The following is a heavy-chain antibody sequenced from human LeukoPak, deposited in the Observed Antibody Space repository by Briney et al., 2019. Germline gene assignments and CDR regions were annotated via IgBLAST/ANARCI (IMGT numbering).Heavy chain of an antibody. CDR3: ARGPRQNSSFYV. CDR2: INHSGST. J-gene: IGHJ4*02. Sequence: SETLSLTCAVYGGSFSGYYWSWIRQPPGKGLEWIGEINHSGSTNYNPSLKSRVTISVDTSKNQFSLKLSSVTAVDTAVYYCARGPRQNSSFYVWGQGTLVTVSS. CDR1: GGSFSGYY. D-gene: IGHD6-19*01. V-gene: IGHV4-34*01.